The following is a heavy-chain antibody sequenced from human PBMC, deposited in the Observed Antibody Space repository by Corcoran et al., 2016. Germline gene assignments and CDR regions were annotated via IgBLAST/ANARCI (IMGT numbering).Heavy chain of an antibody. CDR3: ARWGNGPAAPFDY. V-gene: IGHV4-34*01. Sequence: QLQLQRWGAGLLKPSETLSLTCAVYGGSFSGYYWSWIRQPPGKGLEGIGEINHSGSTNYNPSLKSRVTISVDTSKNQFSLKLSSVTAADTAVYYWARWGNGPAAPFDYWGQGTLVTVSS. CDR2: INHSGST. D-gene: IGHD2-2*01. CDR1: GGSFSGYY. J-gene: IGHJ4*02.